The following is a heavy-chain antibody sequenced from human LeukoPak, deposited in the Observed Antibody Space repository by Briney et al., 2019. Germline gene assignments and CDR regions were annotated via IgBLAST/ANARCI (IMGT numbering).Heavy chain of an antibody. Sequence: GGSLRLSCAASGFTFRSYAMSWVRQAPGKGLEWVSAISGSGGSTYYADSVKGRFTISRENSKNTLYLQMNSLRAEDTAVYYCANSIAAAGTLAFDYWGQGTLVTVSS. CDR3: ANSIAAAGTLAFDY. V-gene: IGHV3-23*01. D-gene: IGHD6-13*01. CDR2: ISGSGGST. J-gene: IGHJ4*02. CDR1: GFTFRSYA.